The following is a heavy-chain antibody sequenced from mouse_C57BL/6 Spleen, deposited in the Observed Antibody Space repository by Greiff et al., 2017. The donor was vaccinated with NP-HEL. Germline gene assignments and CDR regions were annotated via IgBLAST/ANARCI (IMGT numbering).Heavy chain of an antibody. D-gene: IGHD2-5*01. CDR2: INPSNGGT. CDR3: ARTGVSNYGIHYYAMDY. J-gene: IGHJ4*01. V-gene: IGHV1-53*01. CDR1: GYTFTSYW. Sequence: QVQLQQPGTELVKPGASVKLSCKASGYTFTSYWMHWVKQRPGQGLEWIGNINPSNGGTNYNEKFKSKATLTVDKSSSTGYMQLSSLTSEDSAVYYCARTGVSNYGIHYYAMDYWGQGTSVTVSS.